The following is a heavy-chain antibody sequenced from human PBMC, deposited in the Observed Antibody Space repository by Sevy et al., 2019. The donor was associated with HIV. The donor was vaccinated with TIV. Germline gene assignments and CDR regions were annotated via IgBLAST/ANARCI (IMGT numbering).Heavy chain of an antibody. Sequence: ASVKVSCKASGYTFTSYDINWVRQATGQGLEWMGWMNPNSGNTGYTQKFQGRVTMTRNTYISTAYMELSSLRSEDTAVYYCARFLSTSYYYYSAMDVWGQGTTVTVSS. V-gene: IGHV1-8*01. D-gene: IGHD2-2*01. J-gene: IGHJ6*02. CDR2: MNPNSGNT. CDR3: ARFLSTSYYYYSAMDV. CDR1: GYTFTSYD.